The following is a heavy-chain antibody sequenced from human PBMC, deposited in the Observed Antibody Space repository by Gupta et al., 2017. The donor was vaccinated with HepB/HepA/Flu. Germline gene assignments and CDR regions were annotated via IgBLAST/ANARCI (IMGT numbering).Heavy chain of an antibody. J-gene: IGHJ6*03. D-gene: IGHD3-22*01. V-gene: IGHV5-51*01. CDR1: GYSFTSYW. CDR3: ARTHYYDRSGYNYRGYYYMDV. Sequence: EVQLVQSGAEVKKPGASLKISCKGSGYSFTSYWIGWVRQIPGKGLEWMGIIYPCASDTRYSPSFQGQVTISADKSISTAYLQWSSLKASDTARYYCARTHYYDRSGYNYRGYYYMDVWGKGTTVTVSS. CDR2: IYPCASDT.